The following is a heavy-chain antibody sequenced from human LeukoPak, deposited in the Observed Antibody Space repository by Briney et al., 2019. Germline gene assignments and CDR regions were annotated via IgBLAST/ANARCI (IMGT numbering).Heavy chain of an antibody. CDR3: AKPRAVVVAASFDY. Sequence: GGSLRLSCAASGLTFSSYGMSWVRQAPGKGLEWVSAISGSGGSTYYADSVKGRFTISRDNSKNTLYLQMNSLRAEDTAVYYCAKPRAVVVAASFDYWGQGTLVTVSS. CDR1: GLTFSSYG. CDR2: ISGSGGST. V-gene: IGHV3-23*01. D-gene: IGHD2-15*01. J-gene: IGHJ4*02.